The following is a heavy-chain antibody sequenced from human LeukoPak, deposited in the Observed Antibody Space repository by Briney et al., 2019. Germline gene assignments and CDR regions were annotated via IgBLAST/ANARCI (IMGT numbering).Heavy chain of an antibody. V-gene: IGHV4-59*01. J-gene: IGHJ4*02. CDR1: GGSISSYY. D-gene: IGHD5-18*01. CDR2: IYYSGST. CDR3: AKERYSGYSYGYDDY. Sequence: SETLSLTCTVSGGSISSYYWSWIRQPPGKGLEWIGYIYYSGSTNYNPSLKSRVTISVDTSKNQFSLKLSSVTAADTAVYYCAKERYSGYSYGYDDYWGQGTLVTVSS.